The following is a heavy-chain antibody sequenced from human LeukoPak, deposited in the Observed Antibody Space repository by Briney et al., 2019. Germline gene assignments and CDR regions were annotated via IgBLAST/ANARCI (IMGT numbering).Heavy chain of an antibody. V-gene: IGHV3-23*01. D-gene: IGHD3-10*01. J-gene: IGHJ6*04. CDR2: ISASGGST. CDR3: APQITMVRGVFPLGV. Sequence: GGSLRPSCAGSGFTFSSYGMSWVRQAPGKGLEWVSSISASGGSTYYGDSVKGRFTISRDNSKNTLYLQMNSLRAEDTAVYYCAPQITMVRGVFPLGVWGKGTTVTISS. CDR1: GFTFSSYG.